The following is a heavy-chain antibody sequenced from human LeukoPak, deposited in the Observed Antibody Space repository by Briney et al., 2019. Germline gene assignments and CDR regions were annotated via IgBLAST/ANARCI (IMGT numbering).Heavy chain of an antibody. CDR3: ARGGELLDY. CDR2: INHSGST. Sequence: PSETLSLTCAVYGGSLSGYYWSWIRQPPGKGLEWIGEINHSGSTNYNPSLKSRVTISVDTSKNQFSLKLSSVTAADTAVYYCARGGELLDYWGQGTLVTVSS. D-gene: IGHD1-26*01. CDR1: GGSLSGYY. J-gene: IGHJ4*02. V-gene: IGHV4-34*01.